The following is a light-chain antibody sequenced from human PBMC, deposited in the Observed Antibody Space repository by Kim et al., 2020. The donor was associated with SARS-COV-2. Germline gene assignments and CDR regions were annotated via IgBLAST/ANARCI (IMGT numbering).Light chain of an antibody. Sequence: CPGERATPPCRTSQSGGSHCLAWYQQKHGQAPRLLIYSVSNRATGSPDRFSGSGSGTDFTLTISRLEPEDFAVYYCQQYGIAPPYTFGQGTKLEI. J-gene: IGKJ2*01. CDR3: QQYGIAPPYT. CDR1: QSGGSHC. V-gene: IGKV3-20*01. CDR2: SVS.